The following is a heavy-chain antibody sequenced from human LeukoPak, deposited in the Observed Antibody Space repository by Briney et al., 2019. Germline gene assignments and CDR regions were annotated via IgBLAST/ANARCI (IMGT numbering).Heavy chain of an antibody. J-gene: IGHJ4*02. CDR3: AKDRIVVVAAPLDY. V-gene: IGHV3-23*01. Sequence: GGSLRLSCAASGFTFSDYFMSWIRQAPGKGLEWVSTISGSGGSTYYADSVKGRFTISRDNSKNTLYLQMNSLRAEDTAVYYCAKDRIVVVAAPLDYWGQGTLVTVSS. D-gene: IGHD2-15*01. CDR1: GFTFSDYF. CDR2: ISGSGGST.